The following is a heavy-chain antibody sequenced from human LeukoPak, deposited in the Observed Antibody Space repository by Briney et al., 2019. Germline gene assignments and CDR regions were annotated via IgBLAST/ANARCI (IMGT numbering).Heavy chain of an antibody. Sequence: SQTLSVTCTVSGGSISGGGYYWSWIRQHPGEGLEWIGYIYYSGSTYYNPSLKSRVTISVDTSKNQFSLKLSSVTAADTAVYYCAREGSIDSSGPIKDWGQGTLVTVSS. V-gene: IGHV4-31*03. D-gene: IGHD3-22*01. CDR3: AREGSIDSSGPIKD. CDR1: GGSISGGGYY. J-gene: IGHJ4*02. CDR2: IYYSGST.